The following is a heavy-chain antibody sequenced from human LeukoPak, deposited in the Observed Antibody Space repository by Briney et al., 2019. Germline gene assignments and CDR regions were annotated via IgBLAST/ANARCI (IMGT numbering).Heavy chain of an antibody. V-gene: IGHV3-15*01. Sequence: GGSLRLSCAASGFTFSNAWMSWVRQAPGKGLEWVGRIKSKTDGGTTDYAAPVKGRFTISRDDSKNTLYLQMNSLKTVDTAVYYCTTDYRGITMIVVEDYWGQGTLVTVSS. CDR3: TTDYRGITMIVVEDY. D-gene: IGHD3-22*01. CDR2: IKSKTDGGTT. J-gene: IGHJ4*02. CDR1: GFTFSNAW.